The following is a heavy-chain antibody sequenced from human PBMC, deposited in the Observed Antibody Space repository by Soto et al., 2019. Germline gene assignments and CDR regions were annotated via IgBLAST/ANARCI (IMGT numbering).Heavy chain of an antibody. CDR1: GDSVSSNTAS. Sequence: SQTLSLTCAISGDSVSSNTASWNWIRQSPSRGLEWLGRTYFRSKWYNDYAVSVKSRIIINPDTSNNQFSLNLSSVTAADTALYYCAGGPPRAGLIAVRPGLDYWGQGILVTVSS. CDR3: AGGPPRAGLIAVRPGLDY. CDR2: TYFRSKWYN. V-gene: IGHV6-1*01. J-gene: IGHJ4*02. D-gene: IGHD6-6*01.